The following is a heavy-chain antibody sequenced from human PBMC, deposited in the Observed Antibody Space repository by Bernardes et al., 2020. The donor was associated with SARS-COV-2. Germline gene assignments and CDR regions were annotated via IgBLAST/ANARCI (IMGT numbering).Heavy chain of an antibody. V-gene: IGHV3-7*01. J-gene: IGHJ4*02. CDR2: INHDGSNK. CDR1: GFTFSSYW. D-gene: IGHD3-10*01. CDR3: AISLLWFGELLG. Sequence: GGSLRLSCAASGFTFSSYWMNWVRQAPGKGLEWEANINHDGSNKYYADSVKGRFTISRDNSKNTLYLQMNSLRAEDTAVYYCAISLLWFGELLGWGQGTLVTVSS.